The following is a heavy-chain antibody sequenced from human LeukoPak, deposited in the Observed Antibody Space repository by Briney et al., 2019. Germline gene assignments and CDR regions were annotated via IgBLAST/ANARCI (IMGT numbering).Heavy chain of an antibody. CDR2: ISAYNGNT. V-gene: IGHV1-18*01. J-gene: IGHJ4*02. D-gene: IGHD3-22*01. CDR1: GYTFTSYG. CDR3: ARGPGPADDGGGYCFDY. Sequence: ASVKVSCKASGYTFTSYGISWVRQAPGQGLEWMGWISAYNGNTTSAQKFQGRVTMTRDTSTSTVYMELRSLRSEDTAVYYCARGPGPADDGGGYCFDYWGQGTLVTVSS.